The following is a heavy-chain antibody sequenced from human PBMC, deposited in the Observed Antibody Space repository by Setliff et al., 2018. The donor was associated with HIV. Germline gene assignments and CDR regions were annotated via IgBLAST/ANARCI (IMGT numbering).Heavy chain of an antibody. Sequence: PGGSLRLSCAASGFTFNAYEMNWVRQAPGKGLEWISYISTSGTTTSYADSVKARFTISRDNANNSLYLQMNNLRAEDTAVYYCAREGGSYRRGYYFDYWGQGMLVTVS. CDR2: ISTSGTTT. CDR3: AREGGSYRRGYYFDY. D-gene: IGHD1-26*01. V-gene: IGHV3-48*03. J-gene: IGHJ4*02. CDR1: GFTFNAYE.